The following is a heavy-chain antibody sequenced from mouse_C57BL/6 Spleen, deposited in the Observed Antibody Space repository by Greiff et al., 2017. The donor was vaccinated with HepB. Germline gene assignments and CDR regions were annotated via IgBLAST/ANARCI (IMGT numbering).Heavy chain of an antibody. V-gene: IGHV1-59*01. Sequence: VQLQQSGAELVRPGTSVKLSCKASGYTFTSYWMHWVKQRPGQGLEWIGVIDPSDSYTNYNQKFKGKATLTVDTSSSTAYMQLSSLTSEDSAVYYCARKDWDKGDYWGQGTTLTVSS. D-gene: IGHD4-1*01. J-gene: IGHJ2*01. CDR1: GYTFTSYW. CDR3: ARKDWDKGDY. CDR2: IDPSDSYT.